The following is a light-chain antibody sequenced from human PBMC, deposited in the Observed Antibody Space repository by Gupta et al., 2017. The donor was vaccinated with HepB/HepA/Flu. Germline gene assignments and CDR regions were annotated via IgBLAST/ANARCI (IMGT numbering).Light chain of an antibody. J-gene: IGLJ2*01. CDR3: GTWDSSLSAGV. V-gene: IGLV1-51*01. CDR1: SSNIGNNY. Sequence: QSVLTQPPSVSAAPGQKVTISCSGSSSNIGNNYVSWYQQLPGTAPKLLIYENNKRPSGSPERFSGSKSGTSATLGITGLQTGDEADYYCGTWDSSLSAGVFGGGTK. CDR2: ENN.